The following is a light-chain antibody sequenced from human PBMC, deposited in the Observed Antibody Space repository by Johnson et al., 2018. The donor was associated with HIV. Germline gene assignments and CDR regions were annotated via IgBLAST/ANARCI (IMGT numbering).Light chain of an antibody. V-gene: IGLV1-51*01. CDR3: GTWDSSLSAYV. J-gene: IGLJ1*01. CDR1: SSNIGNKY. CDR2: DNT. Sequence: QSVLTQPPSVSAAPRQKVTISCSGSSSNIGNKYVFWYQQLPGTAPKLLIYDNTKRPSGIPDRFSGSKSGTSATLGITGLQTGDEAEYYCGTWDSSLSAYVFGTGTKVTVL.